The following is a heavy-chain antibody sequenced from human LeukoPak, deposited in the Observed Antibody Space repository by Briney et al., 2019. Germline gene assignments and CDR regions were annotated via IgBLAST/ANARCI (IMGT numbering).Heavy chain of an antibody. V-gene: IGHV3-30*02. CDR1: GFTFSSYG. D-gene: IGHD3-9*01. CDR2: IRYDGSNK. Sequence: GGSLRLSCAASGFTFSSYGMHWVRQAPGKGLEWVAFIRYDGSNKYYADSVKGRFTISRDNSKNTLYLQMNSLRAEDTAVYYCAKDRVDILAYSYYYYYMDVWGKGTTVTISS. J-gene: IGHJ6*03. CDR3: AKDRVDILAYSYYYYYMDV.